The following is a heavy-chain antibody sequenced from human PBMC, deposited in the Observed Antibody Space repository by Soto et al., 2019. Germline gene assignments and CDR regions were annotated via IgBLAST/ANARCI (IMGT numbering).Heavy chain of an antibody. CDR1: EFTSGDLG. V-gene: IGHV3-23*01. J-gene: IGHJ4*02. CDR3: VNLPVDTVMVTGRYSDY. Sequence: LPKAASEFTSGDLGGRRVRKTKRKGLEWVSAISGSGGSTYYADSVKGRFTISRDNSKNTLYLQMNSLRAEDTAVYYFVNLPVDTVMVTGRYSDYWRQGTLVTVSS. D-gene: IGHD5-18*01. CDR2: ISGSGGST.